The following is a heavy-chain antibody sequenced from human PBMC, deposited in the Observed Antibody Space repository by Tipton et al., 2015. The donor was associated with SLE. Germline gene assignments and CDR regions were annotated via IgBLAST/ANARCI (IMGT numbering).Heavy chain of an antibody. CDR1: GGSFSGYY. J-gene: IGHJ6*03. CDR3: ARAPGLDRDYYYYYYMDV. D-gene: IGHD3/OR15-3a*01. Sequence: LRLSCAVYGGSFSGYYWSWIRQPPGKGLEWIGEVNHSGGTNYNPSLKSRVTISVDTSKNQFSLKLSSVTAADTAVYYCARAPGLDRDYYYYYYMDVWGKGTTVTVSS. CDR2: VNHSGGT. V-gene: IGHV4-34*01.